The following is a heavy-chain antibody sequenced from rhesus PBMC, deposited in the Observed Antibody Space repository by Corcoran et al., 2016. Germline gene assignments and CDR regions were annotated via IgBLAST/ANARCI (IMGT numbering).Heavy chain of an antibody. V-gene: IGHV4-173*01. Sequence: QLPLQESGPGLVKPSEPLSPTCAVSGGSISRNYWRWIRQPPGPGLEWIGRISGSVGSTDYNPALKSRGTISTDTSKNQFSLKLSSVTAADTAVYYCARHCSSTYCSDAFYFWGQGLRVTVSS. D-gene: IGHD2-15*01. J-gene: IGHJ3*01. CDR1: GGSISRNY. CDR3: ARHCSSTYCSDAFYF. CDR2: ISGSVGST.